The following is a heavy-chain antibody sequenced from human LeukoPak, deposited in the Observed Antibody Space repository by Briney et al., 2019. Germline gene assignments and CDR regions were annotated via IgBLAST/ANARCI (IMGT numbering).Heavy chain of an antibody. J-gene: IGHJ4*02. V-gene: IGHV3-21*01. Sequence: GGSLRLSCVACGFTFNFYTINWVRQAPGKGLEWVSSITSSSSYAYYADSVKGRFTLSRDNAKNSLYLQMNSLRAEDTAVYYCARGGTYDYVWGTYRPFDYWGQGTLVTVSS. D-gene: IGHD3-16*02. CDR2: ITSSSSYA. CDR1: GFTFNFYT. CDR3: ARGGTYDYVWGTYRPFDY.